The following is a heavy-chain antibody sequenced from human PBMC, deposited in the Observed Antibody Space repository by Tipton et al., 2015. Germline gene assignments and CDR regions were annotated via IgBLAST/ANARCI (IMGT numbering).Heavy chain of an antibody. CDR2: FFHSGNT. J-gene: IGHJ6*02. Sequence: TLSLTCDVSGYSISSGYYWSWIRQPPGKGLEWIGSFFHSGNTFHNPSLRSRVTMSRDTSKNQFSLKLTSVTAADTAVYYCARGHYVSRMDVWGQGTTVTVSS. V-gene: IGHV4-38-2*01. D-gene: IGHD3-10*01. CDR1: GYSISSGYY. CDR3: ARGHYVSRMDV.